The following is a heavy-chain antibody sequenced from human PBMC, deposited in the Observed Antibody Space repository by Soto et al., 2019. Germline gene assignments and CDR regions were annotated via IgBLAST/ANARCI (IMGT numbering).Heavy chain of an antibody. CDR2: ISYDGSNK. Sequence: GGSLRLSCAASGFTFSSYAMHWVRQAPGKGLEWVAVISYDGSNKYYADSVKGRFTISRDNSKNTLYLQMNSLRAEDTAVYYCARGHPLSELEPFDYWGQGTLVTVSS. V-gene: IGHV3-30-3*01. D-gene: IGHD6-6*01. CDR1: GFTFSSYA. CDR3: ARGHPLSELEPFDY. J-gene: IGHJ4*02.